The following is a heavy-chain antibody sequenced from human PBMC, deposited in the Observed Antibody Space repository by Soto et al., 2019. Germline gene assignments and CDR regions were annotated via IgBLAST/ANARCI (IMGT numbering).Heavy chain of an antibody. Sequence: SETLSLTCTVSGGSISSGDYYWSWIRQPPGKGLEWIGYIYYSGSTYYNPSLKSRVTISVDTSKNQFSLKLSSVTAADTAVYYCARDNILGILYSGMDVWGQGTTVTVSS. CDR1: GGSISSGDYY. CDR3: ARDNILGILYSGMDV. D-gene: IGHD3-3*01. CDR2: IYYSGST. J-gene: IGHJ6*02. V-gene: IGHV4-30-4*01.